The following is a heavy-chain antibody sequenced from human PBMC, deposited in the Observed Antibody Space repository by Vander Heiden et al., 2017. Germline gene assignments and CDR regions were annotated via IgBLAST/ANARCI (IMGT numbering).Heavy chain of an antibody. CDR3: ARDVVPAAIGYYYGMDV. D-gene: IGHD2-2*01. CDR2: INPNSGGT. J-gene: IGHJ6*02. CDR1: GYTFTGSY. Sequence: QVQLVQSGAEVKKPGASVKVSCKASGYTFTGSYMHWVRRAPGQGLEWMGWINPNSGGTNYARKFQGRVAMTRDTSSSTAYMELSRLRSDDTAVYYCARDVVPAAIGYYYGMDVWGQGTTVTVSS. V-gene: IGHV1-2*02.